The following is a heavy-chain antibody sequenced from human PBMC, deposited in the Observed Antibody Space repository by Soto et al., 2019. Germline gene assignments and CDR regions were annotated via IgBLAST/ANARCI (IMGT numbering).Heavy chain of an antibody. Sequence: PSETLSLTCTVSGGSISSGGYYWSWIRQHPGKGLEWIGYIYYSGSTYYNPSLKSRVTISVDTSKNQFSLKLSSVTAADTAVYYCARDTKYQPFYYYSYGMDVWGQGTTVTVSS. CDR2: IYYSGST. J-gene: IGHJ6*02. D-gene: IGHD2-2*01. CDR1: GGSISSGGYY. CDR3: ARDTKYQPFYYYSYGMDV. V-gene: IGHV4-31*03.